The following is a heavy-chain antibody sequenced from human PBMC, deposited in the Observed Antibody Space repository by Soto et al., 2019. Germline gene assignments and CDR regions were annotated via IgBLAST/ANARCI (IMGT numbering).Heavy chain of an antibody. CDR2: INHSGST. Sequence: SETRSLTCAVYGGSFSGYYWSWIRQPPGKGLEWIGEINHSGSTNYNPSLKSRVTISVDTSKNQFSLKLSSVTAADTAVYYCARASMVRGVNPIWGQGTLVTVSS. CDR1: GGSFSGYY. J-gene: IGHJ4*02. V-gene: IGHV4-34*01. D-gene: IGHD3-10*01. CDR3: ARASMVRGVNPI.